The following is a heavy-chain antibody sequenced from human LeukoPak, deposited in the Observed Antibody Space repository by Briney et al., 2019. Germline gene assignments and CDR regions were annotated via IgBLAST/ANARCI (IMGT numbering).Heavy chain of an antibody. D-gene: IGHD6-19*01. Sequence: PSETLSLTCAVYGGSFSGYYWSWIRQPPGKGLEWIGEINHSGSTNYSPSLKSRVTISVDTSKNQFSLKLSSVTAADTAVYYCARLAVAGRFDYWGQGTLVTVSS. CDR1: GGSFSGYY. CDR3: ARLAVAGRFDY. CDR2: INHSGST. J-gene: IGHJ4*02. V-gene: IGHV4-34*01.